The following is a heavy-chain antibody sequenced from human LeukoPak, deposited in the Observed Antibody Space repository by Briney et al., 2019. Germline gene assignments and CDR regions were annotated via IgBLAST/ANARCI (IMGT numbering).Heavy chain of an antibody. J-gene: IGHJ4*02. V-gene: IGHV1-69*02. CDR3: AGRDSGSYMIDY. Sequence: ASVRVSCKASGGTFSSYTISWVRQAPGQGLEWMGRIIPILGIANYAQKLQGRVTITADKSTSTAYMELSSLRSEDTAVYYCAGRDSGSYMIDYWGQGTLVTVSS. D-gene: IGHD1-26*01. CDR1: GGTFSSYT. CDR2: IIPILGIA.